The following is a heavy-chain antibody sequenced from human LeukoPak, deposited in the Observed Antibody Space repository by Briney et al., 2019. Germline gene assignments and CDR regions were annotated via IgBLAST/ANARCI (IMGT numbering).Heavy chain of an antibody. Sequence: SETLSLTCTVSGGSIRSYWSWIRQPAGKGLEWIGRIYGSGSTDYNPSLKSRVIISVDTSKNQFSLKLSSVTAAGTAVYSCAREHSYYDSSGYYYGSGYFDYWGQGTLVTVSS. CDR1: GGSIRSY. V-gene: IGHV4-4*07. CDR2: IYGSGST. D-gene: IGHD3-22*01. CDR3: AREHSYYDSSGYYYGSGYFDY. J-gene: IGHJ4*02.